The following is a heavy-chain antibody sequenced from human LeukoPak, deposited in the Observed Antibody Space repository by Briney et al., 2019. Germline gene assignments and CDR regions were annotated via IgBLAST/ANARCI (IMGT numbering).Heavy chain of an antibody. D-gene: IGHD4-17*01. CDR1: GGSISSYY. J-gene: IGHJ4*02. V-gene: IGHV4-59*01. Sequence: SETLSLTCTVSGGSISSYYWSWIRQPPGKGLEWIGYIYYSGSTNSNPSLKSRVTISVDTSKNQFSLRLRSVTAADTAVYYCARGSSPLSTVTTYNFDYWGQGTLVTVSS. CDR3: ARGSSPLSTVTTYNFDY. CDR2: IYYSGST.